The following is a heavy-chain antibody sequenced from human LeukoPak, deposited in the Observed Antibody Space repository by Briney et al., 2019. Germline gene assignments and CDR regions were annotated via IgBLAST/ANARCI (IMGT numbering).Heavy chain of an antibody. J-gene: IGHJ1*01. CDR1: GFTFSSYA. Sequence: GGSLRLSCAASGFTFSSYAMSWVRQAPGKGLEWVSGIYTGGSTYSADSVKGRFTIFRDNSKNTLHLQMHSLRVEDTAVYYCASPGKAAAEGGQGTPVTVSS. CDR3: ASPGKAAAE. CDR2: IYTGGST. V-gene: IGHV3-23*01. D-gene: IGHD6-13*01.